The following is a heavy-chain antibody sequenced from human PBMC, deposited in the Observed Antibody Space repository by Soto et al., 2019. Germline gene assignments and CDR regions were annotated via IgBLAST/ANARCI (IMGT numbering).Heavy chain of an antibody. CDR1: GGTFSSYA. D-gene: IGHD6-6*01. V-gene: IGHV1-69*13. Sequence: SVKVSCKASGGTFSSYAISWVRQAPGQGLEWMGGIIPIFGTANYAQKFQGRVTITADESTSTAYMELSSLRSEDTAVYYCARGRIAARLFGLYYFDYWGQGTLVTLSS. CDR3: ARGRIAARLFGLYYFDY. CDR2: IIPIFGTA. J-gene: IGHJ4*02.